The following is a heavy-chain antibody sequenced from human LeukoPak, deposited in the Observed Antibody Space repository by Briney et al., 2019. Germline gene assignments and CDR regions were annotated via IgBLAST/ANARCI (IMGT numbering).Heavy chain of an antibody. CDR3: ARSMIFPPDSFDY. CDR2: ISSDGSST. J-gene: IGHJ4*02. CDR1: GFTFSSYW. D-gene: IGHD3-22*01. V-gene: IGHV3-74*01. Sequence: PGGSLRLSCAASGFTFSSYWMHWVRQAPGKGLVWVSRISSDGSSTSYAVSVKGRFTISRDNAKNTLYLQMNSLRAEDTAVYYCARSMIFPPDSFDYWGQGTLVTVSS.